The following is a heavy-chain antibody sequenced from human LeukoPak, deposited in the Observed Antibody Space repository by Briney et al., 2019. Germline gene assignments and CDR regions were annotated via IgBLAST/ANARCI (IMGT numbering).Heavy chain of an antibody. CDR2: ISSSGSTI. V-gene: IGHV3-11*01. CDR1: GFTFSDYY. J-gene: IGHJ6*03. CDR3: ARVSRLYYYYMDV. Sequence: GGSLRLSCAASGFTFSDYYMSRIRQAPGKGLEWVSYISSSGSTIYYADSVKGRFTISRDNAKNSLYLQMNSLRAEDTAVYYCARVSRLYYYYMDVWGKGTAVTVSS.